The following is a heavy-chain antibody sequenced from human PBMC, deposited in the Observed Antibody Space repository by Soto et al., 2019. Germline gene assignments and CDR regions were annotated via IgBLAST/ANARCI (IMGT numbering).Heavy chain of an antibody. D-gene: IGHD6-19*01. CDR3: ARDRGSGWHGAFDY. V-gene: IGHV3-33*01. J-gene: IGHJ4*02. Sequence: QVQLVESGGGVVQPGRSLRLSCAASGFTFSSYGMHWVRQAPGKGLEWVAVIWYDGSNKYYADSVKGRFTISRDNSKNTLYLQMNSLRAEDTAVDYCARDRGSGWHGAFDYWGQGTLVTVSS. CDR1: GFTFSSYG. CDR2: IWYDGSNK.